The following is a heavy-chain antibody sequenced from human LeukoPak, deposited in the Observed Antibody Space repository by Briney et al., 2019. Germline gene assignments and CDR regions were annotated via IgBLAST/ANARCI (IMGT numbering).Heavy chain of an antibody. CDR2: ISGSGGST. J-gene: IGHJ4*02. CDR3: AKALPDYYDSSGYPSYYFDY. CDR1: GFTFSSYA. D-gene: IGHD3-22*01. Sequence: GGSLRLSCAASGFTFSSYAMSWVRQAPGKGLEWVSAISGSGGSTYYADSVKGRFTISRDNSKNTQYLQMNSLRAEDTAVYYCAKALPDYYDSSGYPSYYFDYWGQGTLVTVSS. V-gene: IGHV3-23*01.